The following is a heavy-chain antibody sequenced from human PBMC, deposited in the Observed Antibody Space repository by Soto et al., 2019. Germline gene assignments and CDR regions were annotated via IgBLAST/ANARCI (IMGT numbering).Heavy chain of an antibody. CDR1: GGSFTSNNW. CDR3: ASRDPGTSGDY. Sequence: QVQLQESGPGLVKPSGTLSLTCAVSGGSFTSNNWWTWVRQPPGQGLEWIGEIYRTGSTNYHPSLKRPVPIPPDKSENQSSLEVTSLTAADTAVYYCASRDPGTSGDYWGQGTLVTVSS. CDR2: IYRTGST. V-gene: IGHV4-4*02. J-gene: IGHJ4*02. D-gene: IGHD1-7*01.